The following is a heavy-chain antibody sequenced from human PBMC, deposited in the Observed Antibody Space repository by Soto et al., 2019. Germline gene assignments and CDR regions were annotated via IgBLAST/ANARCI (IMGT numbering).Heavy chain of an antibody. J-gene: IGHJ6*02. CDR1: GGTFSSYT. CDR2: IIPILGIA. CDR3: ARMNSSSWYYYYYGMDV. Sequence: ASVKVSCKASGGTFSSYTISWVRQAPGQGLEWMGRIIPILGIANYAQKFQGRVTITADKSTSTAYMELSSLRSEDTAVYYCARMNSSSWYYYYYGMDVWGQGTTVTVSS. D-gene: IGHD6-13*01. V-gene: IGHV1-69*02.